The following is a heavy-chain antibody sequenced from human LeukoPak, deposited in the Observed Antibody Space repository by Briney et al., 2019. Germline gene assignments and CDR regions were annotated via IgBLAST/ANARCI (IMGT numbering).Heavy chain of an antibody. CDR2: INRSGST. Sequence: PSETLSLTCAVYGGSFSGYYWSWSRQPPGNGLEWIGGINRSGSTNDNPSLKGRVTISVDTCKNQFSLKLSSVPAADTVVYYCARGQAYYDFWSGHSSPDYWGQGTLVTVSS. V-gene: IGHV4-34*01. CDR3: ARGQAYYDFWSGHSSPDY. CDR1: GGSFSGYY. J-gene: IGHJ4*02. D-gene: IGHD3-3*01.